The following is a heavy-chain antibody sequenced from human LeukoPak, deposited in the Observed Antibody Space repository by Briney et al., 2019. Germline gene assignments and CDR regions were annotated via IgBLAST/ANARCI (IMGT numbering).Heavy chain of an antibody. J-gene: IGHJ4*02. D-gene: IGHD5-24*01. CDR2: IYHSGST. CDR3: ARVRDAHFDY. V-gene: IGHV4-38-2*02. Sequence: PSETLSLTCTVSGYSISSGYYWGWIRQPPGKGLEWIGSIYHSGSTYYNPSLKSRVTISVDTSKNQFSLKLSSVTAADTAVYYCARVRDAHFDYWGQGTLVTVSS. CDR1: GYSISSGYY.